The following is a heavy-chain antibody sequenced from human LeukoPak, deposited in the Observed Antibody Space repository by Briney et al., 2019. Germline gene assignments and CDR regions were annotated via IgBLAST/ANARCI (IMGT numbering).Heavy chain of an antibody. D-gene: IGHD2-2*01. Sequence: GESLKISCKGSDYKFTNYCIGWVRQMPGKSLEWMGIIYPAGSDTRYNPSFQARVTISADRSFSTAYLQWSGLKASDTRMYYCASLLSHGYAPNLYFDYWGQGNLVTVSS. CDR3: ASLLSHGYAPNLYFDY. J-gene: IGHJ4*02. CDR1: DYKFTNYC. V-gene: IGHV5-51*01. CDR2: IYPAGSDT.